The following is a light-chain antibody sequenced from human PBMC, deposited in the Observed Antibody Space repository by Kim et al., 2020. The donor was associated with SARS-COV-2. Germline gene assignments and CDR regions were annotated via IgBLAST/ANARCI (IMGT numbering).Light chain of an antibody. CDR3: KQYGSSLWT. Sequence: SPGQRAPLSCRARQSVSSSHLAWYPQKPGQPPRVLIYSASSRATGIPDRFSGSWSGTDFTLTISRLEPEDFAVYYCKQYGSSLWTFGQGTKVDIK. CDR1: QSVSSSH. J-gene: IGKJ1*01. V-gene: IGKV3-20*01. CDR2: SAS.